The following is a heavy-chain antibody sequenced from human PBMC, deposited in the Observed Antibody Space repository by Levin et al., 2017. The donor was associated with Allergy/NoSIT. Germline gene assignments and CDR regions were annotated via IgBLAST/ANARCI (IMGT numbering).Heavy chain of an antibody. J-gene: IGHJ6*02. CDR2: IKQDGSEK. Sequence: LSLTCAASGFTLTSYWMTWVRQAPGKGLEWVANIKQDGSEKYYVDSVKGRFTISRDNAKNSLYLQMNSLRAEDTAVYYCARGVCSGGRCHDYYYGMDRWGQGTSVTVSS. CDR3: ARGVCSGGRCHDYYYGMDR. V-gene: IGHV3-7*01. D-gene: IGHD2-15*01. CDR1: GFTLTSYW.